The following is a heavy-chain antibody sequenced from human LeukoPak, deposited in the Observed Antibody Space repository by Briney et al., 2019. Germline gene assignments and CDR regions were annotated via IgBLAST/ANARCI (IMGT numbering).Heavy chain of an antibody. D-gene: IGHD3-9*01. Sequence: SVKVSCKASGGTFSSYTISWVRQAPGQGLEWMGRIIPILGIANYARKFQGRVTITADKSTSTAYMELSSLRSEDTAVYYCARDGPRYYDILTGYSAYYFDYWGQGTLVTVSS. V-gene: IGHV1-69*04. CDR2: IIPILGIA. J-gene: IGHJ4*02. CDR1: GGTFSSYT. CDR3: ARDGPRYYDILTGYSAYYFDY.